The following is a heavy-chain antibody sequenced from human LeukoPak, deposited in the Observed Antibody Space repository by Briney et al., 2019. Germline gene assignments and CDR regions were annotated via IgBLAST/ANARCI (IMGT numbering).Heavy chain of an antibody. J-gene: IGHJ3*02. D-gene: IGHD3-9*01. V-gene: IGHV1-69*04. CDR3: ARDLRGYFDWSDAFDI. CDR1: GGTFSSYA. CDR2: IIPILGIA. Sequence: VASGKVSCKASGGTFSSYAISWVRQAPGQGLEWMGRIIPILGIANYAQKFQGRVTITADKSTSTAYMELSSLRSEDTAVYYCARDLRGYFDWSDAFDIWGQGTMVTVSS.